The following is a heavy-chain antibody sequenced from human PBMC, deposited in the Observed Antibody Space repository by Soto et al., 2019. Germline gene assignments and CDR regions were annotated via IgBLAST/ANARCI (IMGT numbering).Heavy chain of an antibody. V-gene: IGHV4-59*01. J-gene: IGHJ5*02. Sequence: PSETLSLNCPVCEDSSSRYYSSCNRQPPGKGLEWIGYIYYSGSTNYTPSLKSRVTISVDTSKNQFSLKLSSVTAADTAVYYCAREKRPPRYCSGGSCYSNWFDPWGQGTLVTVSS. CDR3: AREKRPPRYCSGGSCYSNWFDP. CDR2: IYYSGST. CDR1: EDSSSRYY. D-gene: IGHD2-15*01.